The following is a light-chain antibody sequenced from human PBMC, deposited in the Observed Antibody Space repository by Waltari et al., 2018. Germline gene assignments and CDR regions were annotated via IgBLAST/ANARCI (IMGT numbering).Light chain of an antibody. CDR1: QSVSSY. Sequence: EIVLTQSPATLSLSPGERATLSCRARQSVSSYLSWYQQKPGQAPRLLIYDASNRATGIPARFSGSGSGTYFTLTISSLEPEDFAVYYCQQRSNWLTFGGGTKVEIK. V-gene: IGKV3-11*01. CDR3: QQRSNWLT. CDR2: DAS. J-gene: IGKJ4*01.